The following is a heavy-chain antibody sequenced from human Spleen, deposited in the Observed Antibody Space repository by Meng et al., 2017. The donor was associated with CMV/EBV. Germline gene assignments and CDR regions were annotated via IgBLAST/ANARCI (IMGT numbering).Heavy chain of an antibody. D-gene: IGHD3-22*01. V-gene: IGHV3-30-3*01. CDR3: AKAKERGGDYDSSLDY. CDR1: GFTFSSYA. CDR2: ISYHGSNK. J-gene: IGHJ4*02. Sequence: QVQLVESGGGVVQPGRSLRLSCAASGFTFSSYARHWVRQAPGKGLEWVAVISYHGSNKYYADSVKGRFTISRDNSKNTLYLQMNSLRAEDTAVYYCAKAKERGGDYDSSLDYWGQGTLVTVSS.